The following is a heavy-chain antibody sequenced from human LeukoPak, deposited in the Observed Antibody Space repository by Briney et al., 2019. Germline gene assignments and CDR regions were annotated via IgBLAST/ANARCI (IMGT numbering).Heavy chain of an antibody. D-gene: IGHD7-27*01. J-gene: IGHJ4*02. CDR3: AGNWGLDY. CDR2: ISPNGDST. CDR1: GFTVSSNF. V-gene: IGHV3-23*01. Sequence: GGSLRLSCAASGFTVSSNFMSWVRQAPGRGLEWVSVISPNGDSTFYADSVKGRFTISRDNSKNMVFLQMDSLGAEDMAVYYCAGNWGLDYWGQGTLVTVSS.